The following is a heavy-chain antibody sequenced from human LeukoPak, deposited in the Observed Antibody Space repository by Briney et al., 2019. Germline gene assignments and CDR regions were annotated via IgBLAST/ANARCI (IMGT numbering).Heavy chain of an antibody. J-gene: IGHJ3*02. Sequence: SETLSLTCTVSGGSLSSGGYYWSWIRQHPGKGLEWIGYIYYSGSTYYNPSLKGRVTISVDTSKNQFSLKLSSVTAADTAVYYCAREFGGSYKVSSAFDIWGQGTMVTVSS. D-gene: IGHD1-26*01. CDR3: AREFGGSYKVSSAFDI. V-gene: IGHV4-31*03. CDR2: IYYSGST. CDR1: GGSLSSGGYY.